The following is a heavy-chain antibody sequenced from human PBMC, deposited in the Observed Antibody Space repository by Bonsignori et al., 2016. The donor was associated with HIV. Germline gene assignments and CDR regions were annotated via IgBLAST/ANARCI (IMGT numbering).Heavy chain of an antibody. D-gene: IGHD2-2*02. V-gene: IGHV4-34*01. CDR3: ARGDCSSTSCHTHMDV. CDR2: INHSGST. CDR1: GGSFSGYY. Sequence: SETLSLTCAVYGGSFSGYYWSWIRQPPGKGLEWIGEINHSGSTNYNPSLKSRVTISVDTSKNQFSLKLSSVTAADTAVYYCARGDCSSTSCHTHMDVWGKGTTVTVSS. J-gene: IGHJ6*03.